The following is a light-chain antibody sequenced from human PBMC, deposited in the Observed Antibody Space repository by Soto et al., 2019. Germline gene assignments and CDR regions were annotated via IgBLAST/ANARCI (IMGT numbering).Light chain of an antibody. Sequence: QSVLNQPASVSGSPGQSITISCTGTSSDVGAYDYVSWYQQHPDKAPKLMIYEVSNRPSGVSNRFSGSKSVNTATLTISGLQADDEADYYCSSYTRSSTRVFGTGTKVTVL. CDR2: EVS. CDR3: SSYTRSSTRV. V-gene: IGLV2-14*03. CDR1: SSDVGAYDY. J-gene: IGLJ1*01.